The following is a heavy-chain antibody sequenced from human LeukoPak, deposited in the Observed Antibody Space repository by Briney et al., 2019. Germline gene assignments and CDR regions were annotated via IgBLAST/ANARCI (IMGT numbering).Heavy chain of an antibody. V-gene: IGHV1-69*13. Sequence: SVKVSCKASGGTFSSYAISWVRQAPGQGLEWMGGIIPIFGTANYAQKFQGRVTITADESTSTAYMELSSLRSEDTAVYYCARDHYSTSGDPPYYWGQGTLVTVSS. J-gene: IGHJ4*02. CDR1: GGTFSSYA. CDR3: ARDHYSTSGDPPYY. D-gene: IGHD2-21*02. CDR2: IIPIFGTA.